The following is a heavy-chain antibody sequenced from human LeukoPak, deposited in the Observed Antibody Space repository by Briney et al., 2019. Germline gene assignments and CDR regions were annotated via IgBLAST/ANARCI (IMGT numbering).Heavy chain of an antibody. CDR2: MNPNSGNT. V-gene: IGHV1-8*03. CDR1: GYTFTGYY. J-gene: IGHJ4*02. D-gene: IGHD2-2*01. CDR3: ARSSPRPRYCSSTSCYGFDY. Sequence: GSVKVSCKASGYTFTGYYMHWVRQATGQGLEWMGWMNPNSGNTCYAQKFQGRVTITRNTSISTAYMELSSLRSEDTAVYYCARSSPRPRYCSSTSCYGFDYWGQGTLVTVSS.